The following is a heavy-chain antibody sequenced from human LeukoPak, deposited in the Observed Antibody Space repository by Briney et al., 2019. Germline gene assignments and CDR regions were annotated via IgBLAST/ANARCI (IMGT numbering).Heavy chain of an antibody. V-gene: IGHV3-49*02. D-gene: IGHD6-19*01. J-gene: IGHJ4*02. Sequence: GGSLRLSSSASGFTFGDYHMSWVRQAPGKGLEWVGFIRRKDYGGTTEYAASVKGRVTISRDHSKSIAYLQMNSLKIEDTAVYYCTRPTRTTGWPDSDYWGRGTLVTVSS. CDR3: TRPTRTTGWPDSDY. CDR1: GFTFGDYH. CDR2: IRRKDYGGTT.